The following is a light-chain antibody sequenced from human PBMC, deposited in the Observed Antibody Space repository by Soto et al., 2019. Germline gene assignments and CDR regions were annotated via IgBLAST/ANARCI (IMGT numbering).Light chain of an antibody. CDR3: SSRTSTSTRV. Sequence: QSALTQPASVSASPGQSITISCTGTTSDVGGYNSVSWYQQHPGKAPELMIYDVSNRPSGISYRFSGSKSGNTASLTISGLQAEDEADYYCSSRTSTSTRVFGTGTKVTVL. CDR1: TSDVGGYNS. V-gene: IGLV2-14*01. J-gene: IGLJ1*01. CDR2: DVS.